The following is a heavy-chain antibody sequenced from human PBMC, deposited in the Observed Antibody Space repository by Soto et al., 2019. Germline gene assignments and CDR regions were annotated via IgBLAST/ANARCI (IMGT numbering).Heavy chain of an antibody. CDR2: MSPNSGNT. V-gene: IGHV1-8*01. D-gene: IGHD6-19*01. Sequence: QVQLVQSGAEVKKPGASVRVSCQTSGYTFTNYDINWVRQAAGQGLEWMGWMSPNSGNTGYAQIFQGRVSMTRDTSISTAHMELSSLRSEDTAVYYCVTWARSGWYIGFYWGQGTLVTVSS. CDR1: GYTFTNYD. J-gene: IGHJ4*02. CDR3: VTWARSGWYIGFY.